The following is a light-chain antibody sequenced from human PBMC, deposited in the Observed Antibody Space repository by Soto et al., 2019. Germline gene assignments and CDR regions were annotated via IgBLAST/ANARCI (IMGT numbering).Light chain of an antibody. CDR1: SSDIGGYNY. CDR2: DVS. J-gene: IGLJ1*01. V-gene: IGLV2-14*01. CDR3: SSFSVASPL. Sequence: QSALTQPASMSGSPGQSVTISCAGTSSDIGGYNYVSWYQHHPGTAPKLIIYDVSSRPSGVSHRFSASKSGNTASLTISGLQAEDEADYYCSSFSVASPLFGTGTKLNVL.